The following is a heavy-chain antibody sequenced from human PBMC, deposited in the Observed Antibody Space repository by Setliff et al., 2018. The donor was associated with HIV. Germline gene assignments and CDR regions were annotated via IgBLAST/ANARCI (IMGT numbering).Heavy chain of an antibody. Sequence: LSLTCTVSGGSINDSRYYWGWIRQSPGKGLELIGSIFYSGTTYYNPSLRSRVTISVDTSKNQFSLRLSSVTAADTSLYYCASEGPDYLPLLWGQGTLVTVS. CDR1: GGSINDSRYY. CDR3: ASEGPDYLPLL. V-gene: IGHV4-39*01. CDR2: IFYSGTT. J-gene: IGHJ4*02. D-gene: IGHD3-10*01.